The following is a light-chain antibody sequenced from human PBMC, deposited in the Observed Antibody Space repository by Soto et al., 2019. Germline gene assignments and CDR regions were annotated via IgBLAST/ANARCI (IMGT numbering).Light chain of an antibody. CDR3: SSYTSSSTRGCV. CDR2: DVS. CDR1: SSDVGGYNY. V-gene: IGLV2-14*01. J-gene: IGLJ1*01. Sequence: QSVLTQPASVSGSPGQSITISCTGTSSDVGGYNYVSWYQQHPGKAPKLMIYDVSNRPAGVSSRFSGSNSGNTASLTISGLQAEDEADYYCSSYTSSSTRGCVFGTRTKPTV.